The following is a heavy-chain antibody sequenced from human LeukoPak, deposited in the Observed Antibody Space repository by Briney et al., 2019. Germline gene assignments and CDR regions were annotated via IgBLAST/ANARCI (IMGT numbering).Heavy chain of an antibody. Sequence: SETLSLTCTVSGGSISSYYWSWIRQPPGKGLEWIGYIYYSGSTNYNPSLKSRVTISVDTSKNQFSLKLSSVTAADTAVYYCARSLYGRQAGYYYYYMDIWGKGTTVTVSS. D-gene: IGHD3-16*01. J-gene: IGHJ6*03. CDR2: IYYSGST. CDR3: ARSLYGRQAGYYYYYMDI. CDR1: GGSISSYY. V-gene: IGHV4-59*01.